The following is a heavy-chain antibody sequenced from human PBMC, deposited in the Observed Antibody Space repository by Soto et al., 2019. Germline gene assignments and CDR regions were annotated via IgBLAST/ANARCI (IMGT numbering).Heavy chain of an antibody. CDR2: IYHSGNT. V-gene: IGHV4-31*03. J-gene: IGHJ4*02. CDR1: GGSITTGGSY. CDR3: ARARFQVLYGKPYFDS. Sequence: QVQLQESGPGLVKPSQTLSLTCTVSGGSITTGGSYWSWIRQHPGKGLGWIGNIYHSGNTYYNPSLRSRLSISVDTSTNHFSLMVDSVTAADTAVYYCARARFQVLYGKPYFDSWGQGTLVTVSS. D-gene: IGHD2-2*02.